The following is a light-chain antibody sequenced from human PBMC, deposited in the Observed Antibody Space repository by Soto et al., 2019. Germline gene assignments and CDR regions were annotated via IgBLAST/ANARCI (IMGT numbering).Light chain of an antibody. Sequence: QSTLTQPRSVSGSPGQSVTISCTGTSSDVGGYNYVSWYQHHPGKAPKLMIYDLSERPSGVPDRFSGSKSDNTASLTISGLQAEDDADYYCCSYAGSNTLVFGGGTKLTVL. V-gene: IGLV2-11*01. CDR3: CSYAGSNTLV. J-gene: IGLJ2*01. CDR2: DLS. CDR1: SSDVGGYNY.